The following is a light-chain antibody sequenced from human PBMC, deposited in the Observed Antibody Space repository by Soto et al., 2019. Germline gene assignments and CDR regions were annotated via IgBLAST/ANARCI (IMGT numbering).Light chain of an antibody. CDR1: QSVSNSD. V-gene: IGKV3D-20*02. CDR3: QQRSNWPPIT. Sequence: EIVLTQSPGTLSLSPGERATLSCRASQSVSNSDLAWYQHKPGQARRLLIGAASNRATGSPDRVSGSGSGTTFTTPISSMEHEDFAVYYCQQRSNWPPITFGQGTRLEIK. CDR2: AAS. J-gene: IGKJ5*01.